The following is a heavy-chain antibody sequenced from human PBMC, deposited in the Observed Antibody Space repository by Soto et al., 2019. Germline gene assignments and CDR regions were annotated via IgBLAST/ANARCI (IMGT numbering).Heavy chain of an antibody. CDR1: GFTFSNAW. J-gene: IGHJ4*02. CDR2: IKSKTDGGTT. Sequence: GGSLRLSCAASGFTFSNAWMSWVRQAPGKGLEWVGRIKSKTDGGTTDYAAPVKGRFTISRDDSKNTLYLQMNSLKTEDTAVYYCTSPGYSSGWYYFDYWGQGTLVTVSS. CDR3: TSPGYSSGWYYFDY. V-gene: IGHV3-15*01. D-gene: IGHD6-19*01.